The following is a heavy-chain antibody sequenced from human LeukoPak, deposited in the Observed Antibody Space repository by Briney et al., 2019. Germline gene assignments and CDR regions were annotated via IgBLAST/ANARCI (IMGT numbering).Heavy chain of an antibody. Sequence: GASVKVSRKASGYTFTGYYMHWVRQAPGQGLEWMGWINPNSGGTNYAQKFQGRVTMTRDTSISTAYMELSRLRSDDTAVYYCARVGGYCSSTNCYYYFDYWGQGTLVTVSS. CDR3: ARVGGYCSSTNCYYYFDY. CDR1: GYTFTGYY. CDR2: INPNSGGT. J-gene: IGHJ4*02. V-gene: IGHV1-2*02. D-gene: IGHD2-2*01.